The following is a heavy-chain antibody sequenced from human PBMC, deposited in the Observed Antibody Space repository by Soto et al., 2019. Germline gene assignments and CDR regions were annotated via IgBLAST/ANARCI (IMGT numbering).Heavy chain of an antibody. D-gene: IGHD6-6*01. Sequence: ASVKVSCKASGGTFSSYAISWVRQAPGQGLEWMGGIIPIFGTANYAQKFQGRVTITADESTSTAYMELSSLRSEDTAVYYCAMKGDDNSSSFDYWGQGTLVTVSS. CDR3: AMKGDDNSSSFDY. CDR2: IIPIFGTA. J-gene: IGHJ4*02. V-gene: IGHV1-69*13. CDR1: GGTFSSYA.